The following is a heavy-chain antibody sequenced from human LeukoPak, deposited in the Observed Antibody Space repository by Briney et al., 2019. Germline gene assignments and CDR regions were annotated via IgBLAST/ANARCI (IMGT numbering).Heavy chain of an antibody. V-gene: IGHV4-39*01. CDR3: ARQTFPNDSSGYYLDY. CDR1: GGSISSSSYY. D-gene: IGHD3-22*01. J-gene: IGHJ4*02. CDR2: IYYSGST. Sequence: PSETLSLTCTVSGGSISSSSYYWDWIRQPPGKGLEWIGSIYYSGSTYYNLSLKSRVTISVDTSKNQFSLKLSSVTAADTAVYYCARQTFPNDSSGYYLDYWGQGTLVTVSS.